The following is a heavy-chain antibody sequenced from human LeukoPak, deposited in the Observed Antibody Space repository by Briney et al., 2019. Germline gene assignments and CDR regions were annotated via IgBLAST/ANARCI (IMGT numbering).Heavy chain of an antibody. Sequence: GGSLRLSCAASGFTFSSYTINWVRQTPGKGLEWVSSISGGSSYIYYADSVRGRFTISRDNAKNSPYLQMNSLRAEDTALYYCARAPSGPRPGNWLDPWGQGTLVTVSS. D-gene: IGHD5-12*01. CDR2: ISGGSSYI. CDR1: GFTFSSYT. V-gene: IGHV3-21*01. CDR3: ARAPSGPRPGNWLDP. J-gene: IGHJ5*02.